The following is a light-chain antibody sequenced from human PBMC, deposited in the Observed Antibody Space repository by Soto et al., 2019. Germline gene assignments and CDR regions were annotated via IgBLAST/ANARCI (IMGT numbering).Light chain of an antibody. CDR2: SNA. V-gene: IGLV1-44*01. CDR3: EAWDDRLKAML. Sequence: QSVLTQPPSASGTPGQTVTISCSGSGSNIGENAVNWYQHLPGTAPQLLIYSNALRPSGVPHRFSGSKSGTAGSLAISGLQSEDEAHYYCEAWDDRLKAMLFGGGTQLTVL. CDR1: GSNIGENA. J-gene: IGLJ3*02.